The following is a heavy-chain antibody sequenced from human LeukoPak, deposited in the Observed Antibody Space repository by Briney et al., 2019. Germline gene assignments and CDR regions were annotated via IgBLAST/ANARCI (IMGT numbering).Heavy chain of an antibody. D-gene: IGHD1-26*01. V-gene: IGHV2-5*01. J-gene: IGHJ1*01. Sequence: SGPTLVNPTQPLTLTCTFSGFSLSTSGVGVGWIRQPPGKALEWLALIYWNDDKHYSPSLKSRLTITKDTSKNQVVLTMTNMDPRTRAINSGAHKRGRYYFKYYHQWGQGTLVTVSS. CDR3: AHKRGRYYFKYYHQ. CDR1: GFSLSTSGVG. CDR2: IYWNDDK.